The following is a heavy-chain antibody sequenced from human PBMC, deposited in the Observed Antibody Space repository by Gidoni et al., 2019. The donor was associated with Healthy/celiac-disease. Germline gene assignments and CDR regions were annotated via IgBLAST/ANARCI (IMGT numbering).Heavy chain of an antibody. CDR3: AKEGPSSGYFDY. V-gene: IGHV3-21*01. D-gene: IGHD3-10*01. CDR1: GFTFSSYS. CDR2: ISSSSSYI. Sequence: EVQLVESGGGLVKPGGSLRLSCAASGFTFSSYSMNWVRQAPGKGLEWVSSISSSSSYIYYADSVKGRFTISRYNAKNSLYLQMNSLRAEDTAVYYCAKEGPSSGYFDYWGQGTLVTVSS. J-gene: IGHJ4*02.